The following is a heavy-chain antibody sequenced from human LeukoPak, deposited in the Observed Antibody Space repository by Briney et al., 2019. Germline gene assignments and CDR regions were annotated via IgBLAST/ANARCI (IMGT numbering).Heavy chain of an antibody. CDR3: AREAIRTYSGSYYYYYGMDV. CDR1: GYTFTSYD. Sequence: ASVKVSCKASGYTFTSYDINWVRQATGQGLEWMGWMNPNSGNTGNAQKFQGRVTMTRNTSISTDYMELSSLRSEDTAVYCCAREAIRTYSGSYYYYYGMDVWGQGTTVTVSS. D-gene: IGHD1-26*01. J-gene: IGHJ6*02. CDR2: MNPNSGNT. V-gene: IGHV1-8*01.